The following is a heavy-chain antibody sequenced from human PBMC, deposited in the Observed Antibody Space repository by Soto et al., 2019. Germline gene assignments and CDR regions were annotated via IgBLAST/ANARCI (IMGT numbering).Heavy chain of an antibody. CDR1: GYSFSNYW. D-gene: IGHD3-10*01. CDR2: IFPDDSDT. J-gene: IGHJ4*02. Sequence: ESLKISYKGSGYSFSNYWIGWVRQTPGKGLEWMGIIFPDDSDTRYSPSLQGQVTISADRSISTAYLQWSSLKASDTAIYYCARRSVYGPGNYDFWGLGTLVTVSS. CDR3: ARRSVYGPGNYDF. V-gene: IGHV5-51*01.